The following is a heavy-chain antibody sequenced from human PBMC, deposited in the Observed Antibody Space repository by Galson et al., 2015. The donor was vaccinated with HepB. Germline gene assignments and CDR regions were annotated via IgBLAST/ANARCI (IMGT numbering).Heavy chain of an antibody. V-gene: IGHV3-74*01. CDR1: GFTFSSYW. CDR3: AREAFHDYGDYERGLGFDY. J-gene: IGHJ4*02. CDR2: INSDGSST. D-gene: IGHD4-17*01. Sequence: SLRLSCAASGFTFSSYWMHWVRQAPGKGLVWVSRINSDGSSTSYADSVKGRFTISRDNAKNTLYLQMNSLRAEDTAVYYCAREAFHDYGDYERGLGFDYWGQGTLVTVSS.